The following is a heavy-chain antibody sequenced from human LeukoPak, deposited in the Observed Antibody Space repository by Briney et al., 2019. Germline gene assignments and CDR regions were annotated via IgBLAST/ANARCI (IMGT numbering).Heavy chain of an antibody. D-gene: IGHD2-15*01. CDR3: VARVVKAATGIPY. V-gene: IGHV3-23*01. CDR1: GFTFSSYA. Sequence: QPGGSLRLSCAASGFTFSSYAMYWVRQAPGKGLEWVSAITGSGGSTYYADSVKGRFTISRDNPKNTLYLQMNSLRGEDTAVYYCVARVVKAATGIPYWGQGTLVTVSS. J-gene: IGHJ4*02. CDR2: ITGSGGST.